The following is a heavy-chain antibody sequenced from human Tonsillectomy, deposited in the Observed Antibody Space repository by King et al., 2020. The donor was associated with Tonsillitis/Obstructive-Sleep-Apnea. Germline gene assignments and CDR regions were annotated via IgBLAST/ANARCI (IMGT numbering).Heavy chain of an antibody. CDR1: GYTFTTNY. CDR3: ARGGTYPGWGLDV. J-gene: IGHJ6*04. Sequence: VQLVESGAEVKKPGASVKVSCKASGYTFTTNYMHWVRQAPGQGLEWMGLINPSGGSAIYAQKFQGRVTMTRDTSTRTVYMEMSSLRSGDTAVYYCARGGTYPGWGLDVWGKGTTVTVSS. CDR2: INPSGGSA. V-gene: IGHV1-46*01. D-gene: IGHD1-26*01.